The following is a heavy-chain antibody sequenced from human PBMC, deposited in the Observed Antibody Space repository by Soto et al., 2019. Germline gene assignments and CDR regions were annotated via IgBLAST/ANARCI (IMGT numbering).Heavy chain of an antibody. Sequence: ASVKVSCKASGYTFTSYFITRVRQAPGQGLEWMGWISAYNGNTNYAQMLQGRVTMTTDTSTATAYMEMTSLRSDDTAVYYCERQNYYSGMDVWGQGTTVTVSS. CDR2: ISAYNGNT. V-gene: IGHV1-18*01. CDR1: GYTFTSYF. CDR3: ERQNYYSGMDV. J-gene: IGHJ6*02.